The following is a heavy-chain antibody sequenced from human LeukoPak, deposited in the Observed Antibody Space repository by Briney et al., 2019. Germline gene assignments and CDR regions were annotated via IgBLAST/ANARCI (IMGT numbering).Heavy chain of an antibody. V-gene: IGHV4-59*01. CDR1: GGSISSYY. D-gene: IGHD3-10*01. J-gene: IGHJ4*02. CDR3: ARATRITMVRGVTFDY. Sequence: SETLSLTCTVSGGSISSYYWSWIRQPPGKGLEWIGCIYYSGSTNYNPSLKSRVTISVDTSKNQFSLKLSSVTAADTAVYYCARATRITMVRGVTFDYWGQGTLVTVSS. CDR2: IYYSGST.